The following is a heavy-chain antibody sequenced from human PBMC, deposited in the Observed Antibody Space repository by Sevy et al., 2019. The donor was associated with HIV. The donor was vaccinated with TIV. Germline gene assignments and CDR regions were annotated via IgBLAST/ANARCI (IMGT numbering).Heavy chain of an antibody. D-gene: IGHD1-20*01. CDR2: ISAYNGNT. CDR1: GYTFTSYG. J-gene: IGHJ6*02. CDR3: TREGITGRTLAYGMDV. Sequence: ASVKVSCKASGYTFTSYGISWVRQAPGQGLEWMGWISAYNGNTNYAQKLQGRVTMTTDTSTSTAYMELRSLRSDDTAVYYCTREGITGRTLAYGMDVWGQGTTVTVSS. V-gene: IGHV1-18*01.